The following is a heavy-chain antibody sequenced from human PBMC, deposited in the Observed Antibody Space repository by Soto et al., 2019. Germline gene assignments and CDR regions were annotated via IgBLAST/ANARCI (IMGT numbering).Heavy chain of an antibody. V-gene: IGHV3-15*07. Sequence: GGSLRLSCAASGFTFSNAWMNWVRQAPGKGLEWVGRIKSKTDGGTTDYAAPVKGRFTISRDDSKNTLYLQMNSLKTEDTAVYYCTTGHRDDYVPGRADYWGQGTLVTVSS. CDR1: GFTFSNAW. CDR2: IKSKTDGGTT. CDR3: TTGHRDDYVPGRADY. J-gene: IGHJ4*02. D-gene: IGHD3-16*01.